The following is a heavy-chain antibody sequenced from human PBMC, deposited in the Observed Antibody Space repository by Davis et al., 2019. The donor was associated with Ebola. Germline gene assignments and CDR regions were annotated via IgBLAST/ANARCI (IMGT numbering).Heavy chain of an antibody. CDR3: ASGWGAGFDY. CDR1: GGSFSGYY. CDR2: INHSGST. D-gene: IGHD7-27*01. Sequence: PSETLSLTCAVYGGSFSGYYWSWIRQPPGKGLEWIGEINHSGSTNYNPSLKSRVTISVDTSKNQFSLKLSSVTAADTAVYYCASGWGAGFDYWGQGTLVTVSS. J-gene: IGHJ4*02. V-gene: IGHV4-34*01.